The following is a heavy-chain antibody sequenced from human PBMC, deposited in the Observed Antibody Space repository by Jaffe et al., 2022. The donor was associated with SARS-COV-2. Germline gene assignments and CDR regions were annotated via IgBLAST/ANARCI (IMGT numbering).Heavy chain of an antibody. Sequence: QVQLVQSGAEVKKPGASVKVSCKASGYTFSNYDLNWVRQAAGQGLEWVGWVNPKSGNAGYARKFQGRVTMTRDTSITTVYMELSSLRSEDTAVYYCARKIDNAYDSWGQGTLVTVSS. CDR2: VNPKSGNA. CDR3: ARKIDNAYDS. J-gene: IGHJ4*02. D-gene: IGHD5-12*01. CDR1: GYTFSNYD. V-gene: IGHV1-8*01.